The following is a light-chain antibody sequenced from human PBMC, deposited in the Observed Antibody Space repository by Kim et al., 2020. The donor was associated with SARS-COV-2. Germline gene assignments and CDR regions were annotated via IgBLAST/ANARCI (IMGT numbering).Light chain of an antibody. Sequence: VSPGERATLSSRASQSVNSNLAWYQQKPGQAPRLLIYGASTRATGIPARFSGSGSGTEFTLTNGSLQSEDSAVYYCQQYKNWPPYTFGQGTKLEIK. V-gene: IGKV3D-15*01. CDR2: GAS. CDR1: QSVNSN. CDR3: QQYKNWPPYT. J-gene: IGKJ2*01.